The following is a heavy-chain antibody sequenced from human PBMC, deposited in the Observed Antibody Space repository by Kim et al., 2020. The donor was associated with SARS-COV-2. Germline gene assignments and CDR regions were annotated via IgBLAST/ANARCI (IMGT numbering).Heavy chain of an antibody. J-gene: IGHJ4*02. CDR2: INSGKGNT. CDR1: GYTFTTYN. Sequence: ASVKVSCKASGYTFTTYNIHWVRQAPGQGLEWMGWINSGKGNTKYSQKFQGRVSITRDTFASTAYMELSSLGSEDTAVYYCARGGTGPAWGQGTLVTVSS. CDR3: ARGGTGPA. D-gene: IGHD1-1*01. V-gene: IGHV1-3*04.